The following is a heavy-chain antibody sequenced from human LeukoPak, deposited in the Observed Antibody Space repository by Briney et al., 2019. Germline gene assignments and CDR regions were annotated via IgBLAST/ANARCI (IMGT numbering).Heavy chain of an antibody. V-gene: IGHV3-33*08. CDR2: IWYDGSNK. CDR1: GFTFSSYA. D-gene: IGHD2-2*01. CDR3: AREGPVVVPAAMEEYYYYGMDV. Sequence: PGGSLRLSCAASGFTFSSYAMSWVRQAPGKGLEWVAVIWYDGSNKYYADSVKGRFTISRDNSKNTLYLQMNSLRAEDTAVYYCAREGPVVVPAAMEEYYYYGMDVWGQGTTVTVSS. J-gene: IGHJ6*02.